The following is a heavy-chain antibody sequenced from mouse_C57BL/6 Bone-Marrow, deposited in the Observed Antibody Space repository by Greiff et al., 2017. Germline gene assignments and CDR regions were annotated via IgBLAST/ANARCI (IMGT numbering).Heavy chain of an antibody. CDR2: IWSGGST. J-gene: IGHJ4*01. V-gene: IGHV2-2*01. CDR1: GFSLTSYG. Sequence: VQLVESGPGLVQPSQSLSITCTVSGFSLTSYGVHWVRQSPGKGLEWLGVIWSGGSTDYNAAFISRLSISKDNSKSQVFFKMNSLQADDTAIYYWARGISGGYYAMDYWGQGTSVTVSS. CDR3: ARGISGGYYAMDY.